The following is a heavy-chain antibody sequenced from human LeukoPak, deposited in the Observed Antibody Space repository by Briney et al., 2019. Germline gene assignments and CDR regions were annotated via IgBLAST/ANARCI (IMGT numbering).Heavy chain of an antibody. CDR2: ITGDGSGA. J-gene: IGHJ5*01. V-gene: IGHV3-74*01. Sequence: PGGSLRLSCAASGFTFSGSWMHWVRQAPGKGLVWVSRITGDGSGATYADSVKGRFTISRDNAKNSLYLQMNSLRAEDTAVYYCARDPYGSGSYYDPYNWFDSWGQGTLVTVSS. CDR3: ARDPYGSGSYYDPYNWFDS. D-gene: IGHD3-10*01. CDR1: GFTFSGSW.